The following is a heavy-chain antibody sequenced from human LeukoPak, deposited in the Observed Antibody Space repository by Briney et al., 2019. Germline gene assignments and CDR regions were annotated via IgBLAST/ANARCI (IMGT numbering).Heavy chain of an antibody. D-gene: IGHD1-14*01. CDR3: ARDPILGPPDYFDY. Sequence: GGSLRLSCAASGFTFNSYTMFWVRQAPGKGLEWVVVTSNDENIKYYADSVKGRFTISRDNSRDTLFLEMSSLRVEDTAVYYCARDPILGPPDYFDYWGRGTLVTVSS. V-gene: IGHV3-30-3*01. CDR2: TSNDENIK. CDR1: GFTFNSYT. J-gene: IGHJ4*02.